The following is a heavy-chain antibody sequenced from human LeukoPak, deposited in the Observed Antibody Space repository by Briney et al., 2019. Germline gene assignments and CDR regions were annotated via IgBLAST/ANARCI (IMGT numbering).Heavy chain of an antibody. V-gene: IGHV3-74*01. Sequence: GGSLRLSCAASGFTFSSYWMHWVRQAPGKGLVWVSRINSDGSSTSHADSVKGRFTISRDNAKNTLYLQMNSLRAEDTAVYYCARVVGYYDSSGYFLYNWFDPWGQGTLVTVSS. D-gene: IGHD3-22*01. CDR3: ARVVGYYDSSGYFLYNWFDP. CDR1: GFTFSSYW. CDR2: INSDGSST. J-gene: IGHJ5*02.